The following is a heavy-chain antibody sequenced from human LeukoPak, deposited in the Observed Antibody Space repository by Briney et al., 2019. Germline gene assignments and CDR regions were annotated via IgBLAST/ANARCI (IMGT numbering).Heavy chain of an antibody. CDR3: ARAARGIAVAGTGYYYYYYMDV. CDR2: IYTSGST. D-gene: IGHD6-19*01. J-gene: IGHJ6*03. CDR1: GGSFSGYY. Sequence: SSETLSLTCAVYGGSFSGYYWSWIRQPAGKGLEWIGRIYTSGSTNYNPSLKSRVTISVDTSKNQFSLKLSSVTAADTAVYYCARAARGIAVAGTGYYYYYYMDVWGKGTTVTISS. V-gene: IGHV4-59*10.